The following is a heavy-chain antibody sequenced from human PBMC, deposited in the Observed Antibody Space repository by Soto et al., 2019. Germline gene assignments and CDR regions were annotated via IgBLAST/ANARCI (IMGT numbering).Heavy chain of an antibody. CDR3: AREPGDKALDY. Sequence: QVQLVESGGGVVQPGRSLRLSCAASGFTFSTYGMHWVRQAPGKGLEWVAVISYDGRKGYYADSVKGRFTISRHNSENTLYLHMTSLRAEDTAVYYCAREPGDKALDYWGKGTLVTVSS. D-gene: IGHD5-18*01. CDR2: ISYDGRKG. V-gene: IGHV3-30*03. J-gene: IGHJ4*02. CDR1: GFTFSTYG.